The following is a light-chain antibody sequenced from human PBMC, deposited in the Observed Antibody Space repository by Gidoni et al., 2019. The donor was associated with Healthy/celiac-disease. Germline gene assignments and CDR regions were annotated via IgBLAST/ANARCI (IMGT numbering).Light chain of an antibody. CDR2: GAT. CDR3: QQYGSSSLT. CDR1: QSVSSSY. Sequence: EIVLTQSPGTLSLSPGERATPSCRASQSVSSSYLARYQQKPGQAPRLLIDGATSRATGIPDRCSGSGSGTDFTLTISKLEPVDFAVYYWQQYGSSSLTFGGGTKVEIK. V-gene: IGKV3-20*01. J-gene: IGKJ4*01.